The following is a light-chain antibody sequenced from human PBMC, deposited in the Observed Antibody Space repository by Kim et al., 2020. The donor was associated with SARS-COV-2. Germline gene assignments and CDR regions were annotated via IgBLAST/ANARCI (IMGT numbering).Light chain of an antibody. J-gene: IGKJ4*01. CDR2: GAS. V-gene: IGKV3-20*01. CDR3: QQYGSSPLT. Sequence: EIVLTQSPGTLSLSPGQRATLSCRASQSVSSSYLAWYQQKLGQAPRLLIYGASSRATGIPDRFSGSGSGTDFTLSINRLEPEDFAVYYCQQYGSSPLTFGGGTKVDIK. CDR1: QSVSSSY.